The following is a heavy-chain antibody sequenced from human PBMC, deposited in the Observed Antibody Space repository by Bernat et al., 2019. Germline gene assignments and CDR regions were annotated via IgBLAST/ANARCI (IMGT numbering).Heavy chain of an antibody. CDR3: ARERPSIVVVPAAKYYYYYYMDV. V-gene: IGHV4-61*01. J-gene: IGHJ6*03. CDR1: GGSVSSGSYY. CDR2: IYYSGST. Sequence: QVQLQESGPGLVKPSETLSLTCTVSGGSVSSGSYYWSWIRQPPGKGLEWIGYIYYSGSTNYNPSLKSRVTISVDTSKNQFSLKLSSVTAADTAVYYCARERPSIVVVPAAKYYYYYYMDVWGKGTTVTVSS. D-gene: IGHD2-2*01.